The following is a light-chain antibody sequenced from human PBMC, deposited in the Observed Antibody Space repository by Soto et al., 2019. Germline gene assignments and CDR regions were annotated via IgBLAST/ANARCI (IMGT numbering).Light chain of an antibody. CDR1: SSDVGNYDF. CDR3: CSYTDTFYV. Sequence: QSALTQPPSVSGSPGQSVTISCTGTSSDVGNYDFVSWYQQHPGKAPKLVIYEVSKRSSGVPDRFSGSKSGNTASLTISGRQAEDEADYYCCSYTDTFYVFGIGTKLTVL. V-gene: IGLV2-11*01. J-gene: IGLJ1*01. CDR2: EVS.